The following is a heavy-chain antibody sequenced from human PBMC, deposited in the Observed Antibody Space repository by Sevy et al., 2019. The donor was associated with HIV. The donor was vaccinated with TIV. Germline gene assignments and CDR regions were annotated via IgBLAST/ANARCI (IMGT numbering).Heavy chain of an antibody. CDR2: ISSSGSTI. Sequence: GESLKISCAASGFTFSSYEMNWVRQAPGKGLEWVSYISSSGSTIYYADSVKGRFTISRDNAKNSLYLQMNSLRAEDTAVYYCARYDSYDSSGYYHYYYYGMDVWGQGTTVTVSS. V-gene: IGHV3-48*03. CDR3: ARYDSYDSSGYYHYYYYGMDV. D-gene: IGHD3-22*01. J-gene: IGHJ6*02. CDR1: GFTFSSYE.